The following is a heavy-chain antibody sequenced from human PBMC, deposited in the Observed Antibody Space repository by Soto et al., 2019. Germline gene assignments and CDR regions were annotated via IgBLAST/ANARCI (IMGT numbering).Heavy chain of an antibody. CDR2: IWYDGSNK. Sequence: PGGSLRLSCAASGFTFSSYGMHWVRQAPGKGLEWVAVIWYDGSNKYYADSVKGRFTISRDNSKNTLYLQMNSLRAEDTAVYYCARDSSSSGGFDYWGQGTLVTVSS. V-gene: IGHV3-33*01. D-gene: IGHD6-6*01. CDR1: GFTFSSYG. CDR3: ARDSSSSGGFDY. J-gene: IGHJ4*02.